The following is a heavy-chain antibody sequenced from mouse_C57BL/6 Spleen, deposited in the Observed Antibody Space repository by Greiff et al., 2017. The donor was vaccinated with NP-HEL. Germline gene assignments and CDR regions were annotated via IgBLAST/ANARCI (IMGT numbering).Heavy chain of an antibody. D-gene: IGHD3-2*02. J-gene: IGHJ4*01. CDR3: ASRGQLRFYAMDY. CDR1: GYSFTGYY. Sequence: VQLQQSGPELVKPGASVKISCKASGYSFTGYYMNWVKQSPEKSLEWIGEINPSTGGTTYNQKFKAKATLTVDKSSSTAYMQLKSLTSEDSAVYYCASRGQLRFYAMDYWGQGTSVTVSS. CDR2: INPSTGGT. V-gene: IGHV1-42*01.